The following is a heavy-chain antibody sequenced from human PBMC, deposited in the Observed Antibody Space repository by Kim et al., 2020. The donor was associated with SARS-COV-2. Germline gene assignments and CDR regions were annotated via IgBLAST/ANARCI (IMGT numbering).Heavy chain of an antibody. V-gene: IGHV3-64D*06. CDR2: ISTNGGDT. Sequence: GGSLRLSCSASGFTFSSYAMHWVRQAPGKGLEYVSGISTNGGDTYYADSVKGRFTISRDNSKNTLFLQMSSLSTEDTAVYYCVKGATVLTTVTPFDYWG. CDR1: GFTFSSYA. D-gene: IGHD4-17*01. CDR3: VKGATVLTTVTPFDY. J-gene: IGHJ4*01.